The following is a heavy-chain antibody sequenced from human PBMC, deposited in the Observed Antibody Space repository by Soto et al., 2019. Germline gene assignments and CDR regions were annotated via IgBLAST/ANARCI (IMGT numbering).Heavy chain of an antibody. CDR1: GFTFSSYG. J-gene: IGHJ2*01. Sequence: GGSLRLSCAASGFTFSSYGMHWVRQAPGKGLEWVAVIWYDGSNKYYADSVKGRFTISRDNSKNTLYLQTNSLRAEDTAVYYCARDAADPCYRYLDLWGRGTLVTVSS. CDR2: IWYDGSNK. V-gene: IGHV3-33*01. CDR3: ARDAADPCYRYLDL.